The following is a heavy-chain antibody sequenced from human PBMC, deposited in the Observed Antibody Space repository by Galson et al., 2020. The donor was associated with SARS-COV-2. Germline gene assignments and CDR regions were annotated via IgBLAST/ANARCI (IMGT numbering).Heavy chain of an antibody. CDR1: GGSISSYY. Sequence: SETLSLTCTVSGGSISSYYWSWIRQPPGKGLEWIGYIYYSGSTNYNPPLKSRVTISVDTSKNQFSLKLSSVTAADTAVYYCARHGRNTIFGVVIIPAAFDIWGQGTMVTVSS. V-gene: IGHV4-59*08. J-gene: IGHJ3*02. CDR2: IYYSGST. D-gene: IGHD3-3*01. CDR3: ARHGRNTIFGVVIIPAAFDI.